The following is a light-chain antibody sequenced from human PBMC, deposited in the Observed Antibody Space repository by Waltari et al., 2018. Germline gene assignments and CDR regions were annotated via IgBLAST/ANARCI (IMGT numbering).Light chain of an antibody. J-gene: IGKJ2*01. CDR2: AAS. V-gene: IGKV1-17*03. CDR3: LQHNNYPYT. Sequence: DIQMTQSPSAMFASIGVRVTITCRASQGIDNSLAWFQQKPGKAPKRLIFAASTLQTGVPSRFSGSRSGTEFTLTISSLQPEDFATYYCLQHNNYPYTFGQGTKLEIK. CDR1: QGIDNS.